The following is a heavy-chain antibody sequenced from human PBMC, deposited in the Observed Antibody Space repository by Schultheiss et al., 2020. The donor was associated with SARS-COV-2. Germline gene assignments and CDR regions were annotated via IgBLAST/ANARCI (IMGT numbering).Heavy chain of an antibody. D-gene: IGHD6-6*01. V-gene: IGHV3-9*01. CDR1: SSGGYY. CDR2: ISWNSGSI. CDR3: AKSSGGMDV. J-gene: IGHJ6*02. Sequence: SSGGYYWSWIRQHPGKGLEWVSGISWNSGSIGYADSVKGRFTISRDNAKNSLYLQMNSLRAEDTAVYYCAKSSGGMDVWGQGTTVTVSS.